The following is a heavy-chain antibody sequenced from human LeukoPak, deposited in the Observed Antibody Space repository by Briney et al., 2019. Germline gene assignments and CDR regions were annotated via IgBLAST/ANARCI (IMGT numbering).Heavy chain of an antibody. J-gene: IGHJ3*02. CDR2: IYTSGST. D-gene: IGHD3-3*01. CDR1: GGSISSYY. V-gene: IGHV4-4*07. Sequence: SETLSLTCTVSGGSISSYYWSWIRQPAGKGLEWIGRIYTSGSTNYNPSLKSRVTMSVDTSKNQFSLKLSSVTAADTAVYYCARVSVGSDTIFGVVMKGAFDIWGQGTMVAVSS. CDR3: ARVSVGSDTIFGVVMKGAFDI.